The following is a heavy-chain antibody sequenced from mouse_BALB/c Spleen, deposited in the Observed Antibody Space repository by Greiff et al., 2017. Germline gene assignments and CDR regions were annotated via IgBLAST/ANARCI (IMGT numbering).Heavy chain of an antibody. CDR3: GRLRY. D-gene: IGHD1-1*01. V-gene: IGHV3-6*02. CDR2: ISYDGSN. Sequence: EVQLQQSGPGLVKPSQSLSLTCSVTGYSITRGYYWNWIRQFPGNKLEWMGYISYDGSNNYNPSLKNRISITRDTSKNQFFLKLNSLTTEDTATYYCGRLRYWGQGTLVTVSA. CDR1: GYSITRGYY. J-gene: IGHJ3*01.